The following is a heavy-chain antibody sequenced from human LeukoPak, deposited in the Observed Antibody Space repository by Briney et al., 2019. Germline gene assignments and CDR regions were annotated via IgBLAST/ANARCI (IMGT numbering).Heavy chain of an antibody. CDR1: GYTFTNYD. CDR2: MNPNSGNT. J-gene: IGHJ4*02. Sequence: ASVNVSCKASGYTFTNYDINWVRQAPGQGLEWMGWMNPNSGNTGYAQKLQGRVTMTRNTSISTAYMELSSLRSEDSAVYYCARWSEYYDSSGRYDYWGQGTLVTVSS. CDR3: ARWSEYYDSSGRYDY. V-gene: IGHV1-8*01. D-gene: IGHD3-22*01.